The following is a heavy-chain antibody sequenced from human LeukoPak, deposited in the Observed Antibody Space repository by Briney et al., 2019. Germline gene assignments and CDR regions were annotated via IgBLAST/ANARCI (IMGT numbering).Heavy chain of an antibody. CDR1: GFTFSSYG. D-gene: IGHD3-22*01. CDR2: ISYDGSNK. J-gene: IGHJ4*02. Sequence: PGRSLRLSCAASGFTFSSYGMHWVRQAPGKGLEWVAVISYDGSNKYYADSVKGRFTISRDNSKNTLYLQMSSLRAEDTAVYYCVNSRTPASMIVEAVDHWGQGTLVTVSS. CDR3: VNSRTPASMIVEAVDH. V-gene: IGHV3-30*18.